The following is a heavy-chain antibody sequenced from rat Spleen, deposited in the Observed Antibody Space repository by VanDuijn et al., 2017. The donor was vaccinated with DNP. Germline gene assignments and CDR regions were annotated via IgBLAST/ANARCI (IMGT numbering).Heavy chain of an antibody. CDR1: GFTFSDYY. V-gene: IGHV5-22*01. Sequence: EVKLVESGGGLVQPGRSLKLSCAASGFTFSDYYMAWVRQAPTKGLEWVAYITYDGGITYYRDSVKGRFTISRDNTKSTLYLQMNSLRSEDMATYYCARPHYNNYGGFAYWGQGTLVTVSS. D-gene: IGHD1-10*01. CDR2: ITYDGGIT. J-gene: IGHJ3*01. CDR3: ARPHYNNYGGFAY.